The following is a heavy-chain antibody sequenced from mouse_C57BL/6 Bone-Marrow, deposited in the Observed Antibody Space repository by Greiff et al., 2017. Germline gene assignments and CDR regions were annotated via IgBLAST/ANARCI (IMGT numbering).Heavy chain of an antibody. Sequence: EVMLVESGGGLVKPGGSLKLSCAASGFTFSSYAMSWVRQTPEKRLEWVATISDGGSYTYYPDNVKGRFTISRDNAKNNLYLQMSHLKSEDTAMYYCARDQLTGRVFDYWGQGTTLTVSS. CDR2: ISDGGSYT. J-gene: IGHJ2*01. V-gene: IGHV5-4*01. CDR1: GFTFSSYA. CDR3: ARDQLTGRVFDY. D-gene: IGHD4-1*01.